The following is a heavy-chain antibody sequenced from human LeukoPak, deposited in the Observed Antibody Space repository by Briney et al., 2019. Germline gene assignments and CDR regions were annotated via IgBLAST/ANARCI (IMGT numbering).Heavy chain of an antibody. CDR1: GGTFSSYA. Sequence: ASVKVSCKASGGTFSSYAISWVRQAPGQGLEWMGGIIPIFGTANYAQKFQGRVTITADESTSTAYMELSSLRSEDTAVYYCARSYYYGSGSYYHLDYWGQGTLVTVSS. D-gene: IGHD3-10*01. V-gene: IGHV1-69*01. CDR3: ARSYYYGSGSYYHLDY. J-gene: IGHJ4*02. CDR2: IIPIFGTA.